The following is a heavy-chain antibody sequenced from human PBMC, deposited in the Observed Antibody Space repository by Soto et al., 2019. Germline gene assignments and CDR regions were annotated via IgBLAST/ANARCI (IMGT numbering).Heavy chain of an antibody. Sequence: QVQLQESGPGLVKPSQTLSLTCTVSGGSIRTGDYYWTWIRQPPGQVLEWIGYIHYSVRTYYNPSRRSRLTTSVDTSKTQFSLTLTSVTAADTAVYYCARGFGSADPDSSSYSLKDVFDIWGQGTMVTVSS. CDR3: ARGFGSADPDSSSYSLKDVFDI. J-gene: IGHJ3*02. CDR1: GGSIRTGDYY. V-gene: IGHV4-30-4*01. D-gene: IGHD3-22*01. CDR2: IHYSVRT.